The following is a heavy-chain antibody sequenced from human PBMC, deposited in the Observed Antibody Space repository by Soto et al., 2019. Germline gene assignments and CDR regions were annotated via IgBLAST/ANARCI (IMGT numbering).Heavy chain of an antibody. CDR2: TRNKANSYTT. CDR1: GFTFSDHH. J-gene: IGHJ6*02. V-gene: IGHV3-72*01. CDR3: ARSPAMDV. Sequence: EGQLVESGGGLVQPGGSLRLSCAASGFTFSDHHMDWVRQPPGKGLEWVGRTRNKANSYTTEYAASVKGRFTISRDDSKNSLYLQMNSLKTEDTAVYYCARSPAMDVWGQGTTVTVSS.